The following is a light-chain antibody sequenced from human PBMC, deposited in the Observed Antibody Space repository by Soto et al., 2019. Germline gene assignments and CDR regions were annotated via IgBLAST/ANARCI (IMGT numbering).Light chain of an antibody. Sequence: DIVLTQSPGTLSLSPGERDTLSCRASQSVINHYLAWYQQKHGQAPRLLIYGAPNRATGIPDRFSGSGSGTYCTRTISRLEPESFALYYCQQYGSSCTVGQGNEVDI. CDR3: QQYGSSCT. J-gene: IGKJ1*01. CDR1: QSVINHY. CDR2: GAP. V-gene: IGKV3-20*01.